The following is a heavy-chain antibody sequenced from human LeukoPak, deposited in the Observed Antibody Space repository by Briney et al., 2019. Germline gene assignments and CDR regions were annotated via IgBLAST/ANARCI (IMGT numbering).Heavy chain of an antibody. CDR2: TSAIPSI. J-gene: IGHJ4*02. V-gene: IGHV4-59*08. CDR3: AGHHPRNTVDF. CDR1: GGSMSSYY. Sequence: SETLSLTCTVSGGSMSSYYWRWIRQPPGKGLEWIAYTSAIPSINYPPPLKPRLTISLHTSNNQFSLKLTSVTAADTAVYYCAGHHPRNTVDFWGQGTLVTVSS. D-gene: IGHD2/OR15-2a*01.